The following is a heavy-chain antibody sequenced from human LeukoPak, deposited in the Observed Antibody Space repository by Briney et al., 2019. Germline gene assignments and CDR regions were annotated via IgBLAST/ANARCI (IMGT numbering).Heavy chain of an antibody. CDR1: GFTFSSYW. D-gene: IGHD6-19*01. CDR3: ARGGSLGY. CDR2: IKDGGTTT. V-gene: IGHV3-74*01. Sequence: GGSLRLSCAASGFTFSSYWIHWVRQVPGKGLVWVSRIKDGGTTTDYADSVKGRFTISRDDAKSTLYLQMNSLRVEDTAVYYCARGGSLGYWGQGTLVTVSS. J-gene: IGHJ4*02.